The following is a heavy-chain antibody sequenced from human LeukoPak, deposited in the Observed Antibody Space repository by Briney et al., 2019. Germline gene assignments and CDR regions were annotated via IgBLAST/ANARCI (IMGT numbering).Heavy chain of an antibody. CDR2: ISTAITTT. Sequence: GGSLRLSCVVSGFPFSNNPMNWVRQAPGKGLEWVSYISTAITTTYYAESVKGRFTISRDNAKNSLYLQMNSLRVEDTAVYYCARDGGKGYEIDYWGQGTLVTISS. V-gene: IGHV3-48*01. CDR3: ARDGGKGYEIDY. CDR1: GFPFSNNP. D-gene: IGHD2-2*01. J-gene: IGHJ4*02.